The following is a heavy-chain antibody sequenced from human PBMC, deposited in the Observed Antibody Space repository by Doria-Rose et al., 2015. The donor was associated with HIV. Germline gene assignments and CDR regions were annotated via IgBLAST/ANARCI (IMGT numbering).Heavy chain of an antibody. Sequence: QVQLVQSGPVLVKPAETLTLTCTVSGVSLSSPGMGVSWIRQPPGKALEWLANIFSDDERSYKSSLKGRLTISRGTSKSQVVLTMTDMDPVDTATYYCARIKSSRWYHKYYFDFWGQGTLVIVSA. V-gene: IGHV2-26*01. CDR3: ARIKSSRWYHKYYFDF. D-gene: IGHD6-13*01. J-gene: IGHJ4*02. CDR1: GVSLSSPGMG. CDR2: IFSDDER.